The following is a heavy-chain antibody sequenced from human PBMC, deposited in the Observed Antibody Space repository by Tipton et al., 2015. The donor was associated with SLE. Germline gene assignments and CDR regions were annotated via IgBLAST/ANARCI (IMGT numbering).Heavy chain of an antibody. CDR1: GESFIGYY. D-gene: IGHD6-19*01. CDR3: ARLSSGWPDYFDY. Sequence: TLSLTCAVYGESFIGYYWSWIRQPPGKGLEWIGEINHSGSTNYNPSLKSRVTISVDTSKNQFSLKLSSVTAADTAVYYCARLSSGWPDYFDYWGQGTLVTVSS. J-gene: IGHJ4*02. CDR2: INHSGST. V-gene: IGHV4-34*01.